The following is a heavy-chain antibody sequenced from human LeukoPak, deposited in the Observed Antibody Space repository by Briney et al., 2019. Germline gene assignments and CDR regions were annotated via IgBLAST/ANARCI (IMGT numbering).Heavy chain of an antibody. Sequence: PGGSLRLSCAASGFTFSGSGMHWVRQASGKGLEWVGRIRNKAHSYATTYAASVKGRFTISRDDSKNPAYLQMNSLKSEDTAVYYCARQATDDYGDDWGQGTLVTVSS. CDR2: IRNKAHSYAT. V-gene: IGHV3-73*01. CDR1: GFTFSGSG. CDR3: ARQATDDYGDD. J-gene: IGHJ4*02.